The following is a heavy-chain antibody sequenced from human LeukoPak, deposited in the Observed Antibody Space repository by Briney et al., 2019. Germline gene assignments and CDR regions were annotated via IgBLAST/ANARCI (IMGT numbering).Heavy chain of an antibody. V-gene: IGHV3-7*05. J-gene: IGHJ4*02. CDR1: GFTFNNYW. CDR3: ARESGKFDY. Sequence: GGSLRLSCAASGFTFNNYWMSWVRQAPGKGLEWVANINEDGSEKYYVDSVKGRFSISRDNSKNSLSLEMNSLRTEDTAMYYCARESGKFDYWGRGTLVAVSS. CDR2: INEDGSEK.